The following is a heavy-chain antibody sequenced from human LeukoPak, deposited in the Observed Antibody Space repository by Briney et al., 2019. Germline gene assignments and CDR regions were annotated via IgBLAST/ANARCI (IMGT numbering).Heavy chain of an antibody. CDR1: GFTFSSYA. D-gene: IGHD3-3*01. V-gene: IGHV3-64D*06. Sequence: RGSLRLSCSASGFTFSSYAMHWVRQAPGRGLEYVSAISSNGGSTYYADSVKGRFTISRDNSKNTLYLQMSSLRAEDTAVYYCVKWSAYDFWSGYPRLAFDYWGQGTLVTVSS. J-gene: IGHJ4*02. CDR2: ISSNGGST. CDR3: VKWSAYDFWSGYPRLAFDY.